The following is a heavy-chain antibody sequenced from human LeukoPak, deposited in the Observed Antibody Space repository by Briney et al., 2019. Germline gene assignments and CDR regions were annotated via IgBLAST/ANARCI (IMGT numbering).Heavy chain of an antibody. CDR2: ISGSGGST. CDR1: GFTFSSYA. J-gene: IGHJ4*02. V-gene: IGHV3-23*01. D-gene: IGHD2-15*01. Sequence: GGSLRLSCAASGFTFSSYAMSCVRQAPGKGLEWVSAISGSGGSTYYADSVKGRFTISRDNSKNTLYLQMNSLRAEDTAVYYCAKERPTRRYCSGGSCYSRYFDYWGQGTLVTVSS. CDR3: AKERPTRRYCSGGSCYSRYFDY.